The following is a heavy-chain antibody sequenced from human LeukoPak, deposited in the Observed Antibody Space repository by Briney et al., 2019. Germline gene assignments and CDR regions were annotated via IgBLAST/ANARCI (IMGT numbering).Heavy chain of an antibody. CDR2: ISGSGGST. Sequence: PGGSLRLSCAASGFTFSSYEMNWVRQAPGKGLEWVSAISGSGGSTYYADSVKGRFTISRDNSKNTLYLQMNSLRAEDTAVYYCAKGGIYSSSSAHARKFDPWGQGTLVTVSS. J-gene: IGHJ5*02. CDR3: AKGGIYSSSSAHARKFDP. CDR1: GFTFSSYE. V-gene: IGHV3-23*01. D-gene: IGHD6-6*01.